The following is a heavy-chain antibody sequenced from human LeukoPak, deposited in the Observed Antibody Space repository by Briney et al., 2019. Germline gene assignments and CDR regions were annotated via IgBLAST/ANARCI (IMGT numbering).Heavy chain of an antibody. CDR2: ISSSSSTI. CDR1: GFTFSSYS. Sequence: GGSLRLSCAASGFTFSSYSMNWVRQAPGKGLEWVSYISSSSSTIYYADSVKGRFTISRDNAKNSLYLQMNSLRAEDTAVYYCARSAVFWSGYPIYYYYYMDVWGKGTTVTVSS. D-gene: IGHD3-3*01. V-gene: IGHV3-48*01. J-gene: IGHJ6*03. CDR3: ARSAVFWSGYPIYYYYYMDV.